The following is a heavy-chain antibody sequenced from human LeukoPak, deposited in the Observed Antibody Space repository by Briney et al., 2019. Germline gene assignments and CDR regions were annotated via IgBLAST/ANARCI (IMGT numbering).Heavy chain of an antibody. CDR3: ASVGRRDGYKTSYYFDY. J-gene: IGHJ4*02. D-gene: IGHD5-24*01. CDR2: IYTSGST. CDR1: GGSISSGSYY. Sequence: SETLSLTCTVSGGSISSGSYYWRWLRQPAGKGLEWIGRIYTSGSTNYNPSLKSRVTISVDTSKNQFSLKLSSVTAADTAVYYCASVGRRDGYKTSYYFDYWGQGTLVTVSS. V-gene: IGHV4-61*02.